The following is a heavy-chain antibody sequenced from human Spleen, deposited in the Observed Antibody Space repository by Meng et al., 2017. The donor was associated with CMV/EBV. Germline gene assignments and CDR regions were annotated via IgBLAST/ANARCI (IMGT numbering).Heavy chain of an antibody. J-gene: IGHJ5*02. CDR2: IIPIFGTA. CDR1: GGTFSSYA. V-gene: IGHV1-69*05. Sequence: CKASGGTFSSYAISWVRQAPGQELEWMGGIIPIFGTANYAQKFQGRVTITTDESTSTAYMELSSLRSEDTAVYYCSFVGATNWFDPWGQGTLVTVSS. D-gene: IGHD1-26*01. CDR3: SFVGATNWFDP.